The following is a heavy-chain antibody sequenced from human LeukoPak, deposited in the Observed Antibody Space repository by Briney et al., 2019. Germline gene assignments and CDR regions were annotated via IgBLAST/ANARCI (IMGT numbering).Heavy chain of an antibody. CDR2: IVGSGDST. J-gene: IGHJ4*02. D-gene: IGHD3-9*01. V-gene: IGHV3-23*01. CDR3: ARPLYDVLTANDY. CDR1: GVTFSSNA. Sequence: AGSLRLSCAASGVTFSSNAMSWVRQAPGKGLQWVSAIVGSGDSTYYADSVKGRFTISRDNSKNTLFLQMNSLRAEDTAVYYCARPLYDVLTANDYRGQGTLVTVSS.